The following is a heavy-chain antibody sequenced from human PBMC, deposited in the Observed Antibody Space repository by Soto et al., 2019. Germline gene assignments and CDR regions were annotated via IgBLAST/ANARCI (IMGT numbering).Heavy chain of an antibody. D-gene: IGHD2-8*01. V-gene: IGHV3-23*01. CDR3: AKLGFVLMELYYFHQ. Sequence: PGGSLRLSCTASGFTFSSYAMSWVRQAPGKELEWVSTISGNSGKTNYAESVKGRFSISRDNSKNTVHLQLDSLRAEDTAVYFCAKLGFVLMELYYFHQWGHGTLVP. CDR2: ISGNSGKT. J-gene: IGHJ4*01. CDR1: GFTFSSYA.